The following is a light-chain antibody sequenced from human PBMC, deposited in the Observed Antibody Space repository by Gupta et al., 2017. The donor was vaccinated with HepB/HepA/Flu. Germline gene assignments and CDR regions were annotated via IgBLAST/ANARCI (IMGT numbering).Light chain of an antibody. J-gene: IGKJ5*01. CDR1: QSMRRTY. CDR3: QQEVNSPFT. CDR2: DAS. Sequence: EIVLTQSPVTLSLSPGEGSTLSCRASQSMRRTYLAWYQQKPGQAPRLLINDASIRLSGAPDRFNGSGSGTEFTLTISRREREDFAVYYCQQEVNSPFTFGQGTLLDIK. V-gene: IGKV3-20*01.